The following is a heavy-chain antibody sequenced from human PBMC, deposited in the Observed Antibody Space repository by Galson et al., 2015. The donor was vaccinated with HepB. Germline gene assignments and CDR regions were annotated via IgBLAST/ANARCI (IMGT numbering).Heavy chain of an antibody. CDR1: GFIFSNHG. Sequence: SLRLSCAASGFIFSNHGVHWVRQAPGKGLEWVAAISYDGGTKYYADSVRGRFTISRDNPKNTLYLQMNSLRAEDTAVYYCAKGIAAPASPPLNGWGQGTLVTVSS. V-gene: IGHV3-30*18. J-gene: IGHJ4*02. D-gene: IGHD6-25*01. CDR2: ISYDGGTK. CDR3: AKGIAAPASPPLNG.